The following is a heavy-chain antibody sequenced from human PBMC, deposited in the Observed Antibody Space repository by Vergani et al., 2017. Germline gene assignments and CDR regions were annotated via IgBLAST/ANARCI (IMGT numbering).Heavy chain of an antibody. D-gene: IGHD1-1*01. CDR3: ARDFLTRVTTLDYYYMGC. CDR2: ISYDENKK. Sequence: QVQLVESGGGEVQPGRSLRLSCSAAGFPFSDYGVHWVRQAPGKGLEWVSVISYDENKKNYADSVKGRFTISRDNSKNALYLEMNALRAEDTAVYYCARDFLTRVTTLDYYYMGCWGKGTTVTVSS. CDR1: GFPFSDYG. V-gene: IGHV3-30*03. J-gene: IGHJ6*03.